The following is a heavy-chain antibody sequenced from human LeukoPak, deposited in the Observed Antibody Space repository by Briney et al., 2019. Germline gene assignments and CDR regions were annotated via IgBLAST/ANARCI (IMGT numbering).Heavy chain of an antibody. CDR3: ARVQRWLQLGYYYGMDV. Sequence: PGGSLRLSCAASGFTVSSNYMSWVRQAPGKGLEWVSVIYSGGSTYYADSVKGRFTISRDNSKNTLYLQMNSLRAEDTAVYYCARVQRWLQLGYYYGMDVWGQGTTVTVSS. D-gene: IGHD5-24*01. CDR2: IYSGGST. V-gene: IGHV3-66*01. CDR1: GFTVSSNY. J-gene: IGHJ6*02.